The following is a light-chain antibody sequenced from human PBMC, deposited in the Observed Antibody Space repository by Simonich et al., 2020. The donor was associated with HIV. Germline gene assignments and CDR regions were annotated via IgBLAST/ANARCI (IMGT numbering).Light chain of an antibody. CDR1: QSVSSY. V-gene: IGKV3-15*01. Sequence: EVVMTQSPATLSLSPGERATLSCRASQSVSSYLAWYQQKPGQAPRLLIYGASTRATGIPARFSGSGAGTEFTLTINSMQSEDFAVYYCQQRSNWPLFTFGPGTKVDIK. CDR3: QQRSNWPLFT. J-gene: IGKJ3*01. CDR2: GAS.